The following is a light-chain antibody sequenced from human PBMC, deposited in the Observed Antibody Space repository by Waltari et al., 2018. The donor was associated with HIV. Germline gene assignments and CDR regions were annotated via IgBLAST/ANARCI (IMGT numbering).Light chain of an antibody. Sequence: QSALTQPPSASGSPGQSVTISCSGTSSDVGGYNYVSWYQRHPGKAPKLLIYEVIKRPSGVPDRFFGSKSGNTASLTVSGLQAEDEADYFCSSYAGDYNLVFGGGTKLTAL. V-gene: IGLV2-8*01. CDR2: EVI. CDR3: SSYAGDYNLV. CDR1: SSDVGGYNY. J-gene: IGLJ3*02.